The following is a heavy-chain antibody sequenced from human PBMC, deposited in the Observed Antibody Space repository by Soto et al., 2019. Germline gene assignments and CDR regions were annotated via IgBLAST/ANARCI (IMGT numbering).Heavy chain of an antibody. CDR1: GYTFTSYY. D-gene: IGHD2-15*01. CDR2: FDPKDGDT. CDR3: ATGRVLGYCSGGSCHAAFDI. J-gene: IGHJ3*02. Sequence: ASVKVSCKASGYTFTSYYMHWVRQAPGQGLEWMGGFDPKDGDTSYAQKFQGRVTMTEDTSTDTAYMELSSLRSEDTAVYYCATGRVLGYCSGGSCHAAFDIWGQGTMVTVSS. V-gene: IGHV1-24*01.